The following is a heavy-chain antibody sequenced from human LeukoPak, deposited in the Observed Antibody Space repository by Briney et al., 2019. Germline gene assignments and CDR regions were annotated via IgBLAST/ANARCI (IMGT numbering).Heavy chain of an antibody. CDR1: GFIFGNYG. CDR3: AKAETMTQRGYFDY. D-gene: IGHD1-1*01. Sequence: PGKSLRLSCAASGFIFGNYGMHWVRQAPGKGLEWVAVVSYDGSNKYYADSVKGRFTISRDNSKNTLSLQMSSLRAEDTAVYYCAKAETMTQRGYFDYWGQGTLVTVSS. J-gene: IGHJ4*02. CDR2: VSYDGSNK. V-gene: IGHV3-30*18.